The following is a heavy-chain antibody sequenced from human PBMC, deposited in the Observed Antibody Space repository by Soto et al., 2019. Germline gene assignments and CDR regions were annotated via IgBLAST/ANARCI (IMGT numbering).Heavy chain of an antibody. V-gene: IGHV2-5*02. J-gene: IGHJ4*02. Sequence: QITLKESGPTLVKPTQTLTLTCTFSGFSLSTSVVGVGWIRQPPGKALEWLALIYWDDDKRYSPSLKSRLTITKDTSINQVVLTMTNMDPVDTATYYCAHVYGGNDNFDYWGQGTLVTVSS. CDR1: GFSLSTSVVG. CDR3: AHVYGGNDNFDY. D-gene: IGHD5-12*01. CDR2: IYWDDDK.